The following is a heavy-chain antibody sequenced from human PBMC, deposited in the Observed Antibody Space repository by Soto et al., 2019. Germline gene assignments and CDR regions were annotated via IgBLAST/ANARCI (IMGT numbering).Heavy chain of an antibody. CDR2: ISAYNGNT. CDR3: ARDPTPPDY. CDR1: VGTFSSYG. V-gene: IGHV1-18*01. Sequence: GASVKVSCKASVGTFSSYGISWMRQAPGQGLEWMGWISAYNGNTNYAQKLQGRVTMTTDTSTSTAYMELRSLRSDDTAVYYCARDPTPPDYWGQGTLVTVSS. J-gene: IGHJ4*02.